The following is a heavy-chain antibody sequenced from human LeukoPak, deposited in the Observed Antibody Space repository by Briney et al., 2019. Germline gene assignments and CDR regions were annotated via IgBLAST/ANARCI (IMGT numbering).Heavy chain of an antibody. CDR3: AKSYNYGSGSYYNHFDS. J-gene: IGHJ4*02. Sequence: GGSLRLSCAASGFTFSSYAMSWVRQAPGKGLEWGSTVSGSGDSTYYADSVKGRFTLSRDNSKNTLSLQMNSLRAEDTALYYCAKSYNYGSGSYYNHFDSWGQGTLVTVSS. CDR1: GFTFSSYA. V-gene: IGHV3-23*01. D-gene: IGHD3-10*01. CDR2: VSGSGDST.